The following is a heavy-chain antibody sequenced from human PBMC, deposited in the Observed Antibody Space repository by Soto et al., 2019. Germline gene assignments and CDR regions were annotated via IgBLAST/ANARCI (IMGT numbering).Heavy chain of an antibody. Sequence: ASVKVSCKVSGYTLTELSMHWVRQAPGKGLEWMGGFDPEDGETIYAQKFQGRVTMTEDTSTDTAYMELSSLRSEDTAVYYCATGRRSYYYGSGSYRSRGKVIYWGQGTLVTVSS. V-gene: IGHV1-24*01. CDR1: GYTLTELS. D-gene: IGHD3-10*01. J-gene: IGHJ4*02. CDR3: ATGRRSYYYGSGSYRSRGKVIY. CDR2: FDPEDGET.